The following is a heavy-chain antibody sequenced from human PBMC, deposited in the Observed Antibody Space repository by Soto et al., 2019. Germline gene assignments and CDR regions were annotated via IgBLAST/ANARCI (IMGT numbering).Heavy chain of an antibody. CDR3: AANRGYNYYYGMDV. D-gene: IGHD3-22*01. CDR1: GFTFRSYA. Sequence: EVQLLESGGGLVQPGGSLRLSCAASGFTFRSYAMRWVRQAPVKGLEWVSAIRGSGGSTYDADSVKGRFTISRDNSKNTLSLQINSMRAEDTAVYYCAANRGYNYYYGMDVWGQGTTVTVSS. CDR2: IRGSGGST. J-gene: IGHJ6*02. V-gene: IGHV3-23*01.